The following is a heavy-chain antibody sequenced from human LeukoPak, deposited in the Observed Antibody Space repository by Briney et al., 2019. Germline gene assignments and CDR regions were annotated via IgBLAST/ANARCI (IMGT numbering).Heavy chain of an antibody. D-gene: IGHD1-26*01. CDR2: ISYDGSNK. CDR1: GFTFSSYG. CDR3: AKDDSGWLLDY. J-gene: IGHJ4*02. V-gene: IGHV3-30*18. Sequence: GRSLRLSCAASGFTFSSYGMHWVRQAPGKGLERVAVISYDGSNKYYADSVKGRFTISRDNSKNTLYLQMNSLRAEDTAVYYCAKDDSGWLLDYWGQGTLVTVSP.